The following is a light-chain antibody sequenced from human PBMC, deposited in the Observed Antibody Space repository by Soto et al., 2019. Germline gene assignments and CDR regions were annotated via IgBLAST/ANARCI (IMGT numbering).Light chain of an antibody. CDR1: QSVSSSY. V-gene: IGKV3-20*01. Sequence: IVLTQSPCTLSLSPGERAILSCRASQSVSSSYLAWYQQKPGQAPRLLIYGASSGATGIPDRFSGSGSGTDFTLTISRLEPEDFAVYYCQQFRTFGQGTEVDI. CDR3: QQFRT. CDR2: GAS. J-gene: IGKJ1*01.